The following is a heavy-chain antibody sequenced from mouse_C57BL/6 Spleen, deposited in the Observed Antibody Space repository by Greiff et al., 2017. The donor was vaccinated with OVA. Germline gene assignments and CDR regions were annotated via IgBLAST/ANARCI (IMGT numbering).Heavy chain of an antibody. J-gene: IGHJ4*01. D-gene: IGHD2-5*01. CDR2: IDPANGNT. CDR1: GFNIKNTY. V-gene: IGHV14-3*01. Sequence: EVQLQESVAELVRPGASVKLSCTASGFNIKNTYMHWVKQRPEQGLEWIGRIDPANGNTKYDPKFKGKATITADTSSKTAYLQLSSLTTEDTAIYSCDRESWASDYSNYGAMDYWGQGTSVTVSS. CDR3: DRESWASDYSNYGAMDY.